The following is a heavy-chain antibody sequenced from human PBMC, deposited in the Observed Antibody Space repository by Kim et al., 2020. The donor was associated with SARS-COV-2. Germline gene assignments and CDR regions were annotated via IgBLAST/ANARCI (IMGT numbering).Heavy chain of an antibody. J-gene: IGHJ4*02. CDR3: ARGSGPYSSSWYFGFDY. V-gene: IGHV4-59*09. Sequence: PKRRVTISVAASKNQFSLKLSSVTAADTAVYYCARGSGPYSSSWYFGFDYWGQGTLVTVSS. D-gene: IGHD6-13*01.